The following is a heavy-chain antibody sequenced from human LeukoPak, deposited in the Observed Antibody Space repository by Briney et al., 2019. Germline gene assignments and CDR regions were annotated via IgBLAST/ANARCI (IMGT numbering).Heavy chain of an antibody. V-gene: IGHV4-4*07. CDR2: IYTSGST. Sequence: SETLSLTCTASGGSISSYYWSWIRQPAGKGLEWIGRIYTSGSTNYNPSLKSRVTMSVDTSKNQLSLKLSSVTAADTAVYYCARGEYYGSGNYYYYYMDVWGKGTTVTVSS. J-gene: IGHJ6*03. CDR1: GGSISSYY. D-gene: IGHD3-10*01. CDR3: ARGEYYGSGNYYYYYMDV.